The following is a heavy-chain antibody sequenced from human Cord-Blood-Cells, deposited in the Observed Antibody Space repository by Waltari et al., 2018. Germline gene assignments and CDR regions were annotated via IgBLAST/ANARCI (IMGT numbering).Heavy chain of an antibody. CDR3: ARGYCSSTSCYNWFDP. J-gene: IGHJ5*02. Sequence: QVQLQQWGAGLLKPSETLSLPCAVYGGSFSGYYWSWIRQPPGKGLEWIGEINHSGSPNYNPSLKSRGTISVDTSKNQFSLKLSAVTAADTAVYYCARGYCSSTSCYNWFDPWGQGTLVTVSS. CDR1: GGSFSGYY. D-gene: IGHD2-2*01. V-gene: IGHV4-34*01. CDR2: INHSGSP.